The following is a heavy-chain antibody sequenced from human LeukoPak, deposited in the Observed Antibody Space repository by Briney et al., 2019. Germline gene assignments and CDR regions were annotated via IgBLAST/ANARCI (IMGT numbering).Heavy chain of an antibody. CDR1: GGSISSGSYY. D-gene: IGHD5-18*01. CDR2: IYTSGST. CDR3: ARGDTAMAGDYFDY. V-gene: IGHV4-61*02. J-gene: IGHJ4*02. Sequence: PSETLSLTCTVSGGSISSGSYYWSWIRQPAGKGLEWIGRIYTSGSTNYNPSLKSRVTISVDTSKNQFSLKLTSVTAADTAVYYCARGDTAMAGDYFDYWGQGTLVTVSS.